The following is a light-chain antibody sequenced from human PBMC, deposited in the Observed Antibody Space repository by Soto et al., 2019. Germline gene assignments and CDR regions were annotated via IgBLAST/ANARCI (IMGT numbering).Light chain of an antibody. CDR3: SSYTSSSTYV. V-gene: IGLV2-14*01. CDR2: EVT. CDR1: SSDVGGYNY. J-gene: IGLJ1*01. Sequence: QSVLTQPASVSGSPGQSITISCTGTSSDVGGYNYVSWYQQHPGKAPKLMIFEVTNRPSGVSNRFSGSKSGNTASLTISGLQAEDEADYYFSSYTSSSTYVFGSGTQLTLL.